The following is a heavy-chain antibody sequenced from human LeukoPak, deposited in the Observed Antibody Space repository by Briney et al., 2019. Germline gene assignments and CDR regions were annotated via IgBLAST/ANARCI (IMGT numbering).Heavy chain of an antibody. Sequence: PGGSLRLSCAASGFIFSSHGMNWVRQAPGKGLEWVAVISYDGSNKYYADSVKGRFTISRDNSKNTLYLQMNSLRAEDTAVYYCAKDRIPIVVVTAPPASWGQGTLVTVSS. CDR1: GFIFSSHG. V-gene: IGHV3-30*18. CDR3: AKDRIPIVVVTAPPAS. D-gene: IGHD2-21*02. J-gene: IGHJ4*02. CDR2: ISYDGSNK.